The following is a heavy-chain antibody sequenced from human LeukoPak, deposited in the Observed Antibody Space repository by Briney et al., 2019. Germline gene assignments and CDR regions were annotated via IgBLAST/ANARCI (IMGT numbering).Heavy chain of an antibody. CDR1: GDSVSSNSAA. J-gene: IGHJ4*02. CDR3: ARRKVTGMGGVQEGSFDY. CDR2: TYYRSKWYN. Sequence: SQTLSLTCAISGDSVSSNSAAWNWIRQSPSRGLEWLGRTYYRSKWYNDYAVSVKSRITINPDTSKNQSSLQLNSVTPEDTAVYYCARRKVTGMGGVQEGSFDYWGQGTLVTVSS. D-gene: IGHD2-21*02. V-gene: IGHV6-1*01.